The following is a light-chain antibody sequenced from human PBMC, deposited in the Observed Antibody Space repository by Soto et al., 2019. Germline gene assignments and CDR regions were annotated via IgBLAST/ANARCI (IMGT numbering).Light chain of an antibody. Sequence: EIVMTQSPCTLSGSPGERATLSWRASQSVTSYLAWYQQKPGQAPRLLIYDVSNRASGIPDRFSGSGYGTDFNLTISRLEPEDFAVYYCQQYGNSPITFGQGTRLEIK. CDR3: QQYGNSPIT. J-gene: IGKJ5*01. CDR2: DVS. CDR1: QSVTSY. V-gene: IGKV3-20*01.